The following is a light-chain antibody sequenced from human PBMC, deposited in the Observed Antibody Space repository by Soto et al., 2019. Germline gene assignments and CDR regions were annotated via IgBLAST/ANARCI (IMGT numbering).Light chain of an antibody. CDR2: SNN. CDR3: CSYAGTYTLI. CDR1: SSNIGSST. Sequence: QSVLTQPPSASGTPGQRVTISCSGSSSNIGSSTVTWYQQLPGAAPTVLIHSNNQRPSGVPDRFSGSKSGTSASLAISGLQSDDEADYYCCSYAGTYTLIFGGGTKLTVL. V-gene: IGLV1-44*01. J-gene: IGLJ2*01.